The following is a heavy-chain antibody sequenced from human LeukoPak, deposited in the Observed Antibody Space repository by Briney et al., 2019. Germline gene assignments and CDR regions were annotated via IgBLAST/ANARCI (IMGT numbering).Heavy chain of an antibody. V-gene: IGHV1-2*02. J-gene: IGHJ4*02. CDR1: GYTFTGYY. CDR3: AILTSPNYYDSSGYYSDKAPFDY. CDR2: INPNSGGT. D-gene: IGHD3-22*01. Sequence: ALVKVSCKASGYTFTGYYMHWVRQAPGQGLEWMGWINPNSGGTNYAQKFQGRVTMTRDTPISTAYMELSRLRSDDTAVYYCAILTSPNYYDSSGYYSDKAPFDYWGQGTLVTVSS.